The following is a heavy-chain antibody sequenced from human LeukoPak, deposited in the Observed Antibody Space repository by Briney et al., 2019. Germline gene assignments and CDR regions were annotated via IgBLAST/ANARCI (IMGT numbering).Heavy chain of an antibody. Sequence: GGFLRLSCAASGFTFSSYWMSWVRQAPGKGLEWVANIKQDGSEKYYVDSVKGRFTISRDNAKNTLYLQMNSLRAEDTAVYYCVGSSGYPHYWGQGTLVTVSS. CDR1: GFTFSSYW. V-gene: IGHV3-7*01. D-gene: IGHD3-22*01. CDR2: IKQDGSEK. CDR3: VGSSGYPHY. J-gene: IGHJ4*02.